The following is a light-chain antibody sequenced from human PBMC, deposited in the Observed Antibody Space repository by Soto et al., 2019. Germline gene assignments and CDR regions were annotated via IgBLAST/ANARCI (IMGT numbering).Light chain of an antibody. Sequence: QSVLNQPASVSGSPRQSITISCTGTNSDIGIYNYVSWYQQHPGKAPKVGLWEVSNRPSGVSSRFSVSKSGNTASLTISGLRAEDEADYYCNSFTTTNLWVFGGGTKLTVL. CDR3: NSFTTTNLWV. CDR2: EVS. V-gene: IGLV2-14*01. CDR1: NSDIGIYNY. J-gene: IGLJ3*02.